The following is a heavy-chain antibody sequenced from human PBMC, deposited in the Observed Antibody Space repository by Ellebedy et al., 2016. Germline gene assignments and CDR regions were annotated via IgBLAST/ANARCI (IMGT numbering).Heavy chain of an antibody. CDR3: ATKQWLMRMGFDY. CDR1: GGSFSGYY. Sequence: SETLSLTCAVYGGSFSGYYWSWIRQPPGKGLEWIGEINHSGSTNYNPSLKSRVTISVDTSKNQFSLKLSSVTAADTAVYYCATKQWLMRMGFDYWGQGTLVTVSS. D-gene: IGHD6-19*01. CDR2: INHSGST. V-gene: IGHV4-34*01. J-gene: IGHJ4*02.